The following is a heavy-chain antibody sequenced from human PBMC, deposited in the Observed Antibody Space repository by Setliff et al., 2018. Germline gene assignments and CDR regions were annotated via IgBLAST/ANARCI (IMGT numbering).Heavy chain of an antibody. CDR1: GYTFTNYY. J-gene: IGHJ4*02. CDR3: ARAQSWSGGPYYFDN. CDR2: INPSGGST. Sequence: ASVKVSCKASGYTFTNYYIHWVRQAPGQGLEWVGIINPSGGSTSYAQKFQGRVTMTRDTSTSTVYMELSSLRSEDTAMYYCARAQSWSGGPYYFDNWGQGTLVTVSS. D-gene: IGHD3-3*01. V-gene: IGHV1-46*01.